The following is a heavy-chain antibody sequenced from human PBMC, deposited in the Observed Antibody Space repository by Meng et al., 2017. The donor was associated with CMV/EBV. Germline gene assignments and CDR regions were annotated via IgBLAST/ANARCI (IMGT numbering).Heavy chain of an antibody. CDR2: IYYSGST. CDR1: GGSVSSGSYY. CDR3: ARDLWRIIAVAEGGGDY. D-gene: IGHD6-19*01. J-gene: IGHJ4*02. V-gene: IGHV4-61*01. Sequence: GSLRLSCTVSGGSVSSGSYYWSWIRQPPGKGLEWIGYIYYSGSTNYNPSLKSRVTISVDTSKNQFSLKLSSVTAAETAAYYCARDLWRIIAVAEGGGDYWGQGTLVTVSS.